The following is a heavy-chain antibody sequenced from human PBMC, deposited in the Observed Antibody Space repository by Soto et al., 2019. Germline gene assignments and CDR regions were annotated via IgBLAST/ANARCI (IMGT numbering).Heavy chain of an antibody. CDR1: GFTFSSYA. CDR2: ISYDGSNK. CDR3: ARVIAVAGFIDY. J-gene: IGHJ4*02. D-gene: IGHD6-19*01. V-gene: IGHV3-30-3*01. Sequence: GGSLRLSCAASGFTFSSYAMHWVRQAPGKGLEWVAVISYDGSNKYYADSVMGRFTISRDNSKNTLYLQMNSLRAEDTAVYYCARVIAVAGFIDYWGQGTLVTVSS.